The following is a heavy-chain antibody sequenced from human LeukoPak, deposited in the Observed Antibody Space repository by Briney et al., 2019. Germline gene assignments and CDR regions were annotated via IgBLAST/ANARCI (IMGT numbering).Heavy chain of an antibody. Sequence: PGGSLRLSCAASGFTFDDYAMHWVRQAPGKGLEWIFLITWDGGISYYVDSLKGRFTISRDIAKQSVFLQMTSLRVEDTAVYYCARLSAMVRGPEDIFYFEYWGLGTLVTVSS. CDR1: GFTFDDYA. CDR3: ARLSAMVRGPEDIFYFEY. CDR2: ITWDGGIS. V-gene: IGHV3-43D*03. J-gene: IGHJ4*02. D-gene: IGHD3-10*01.